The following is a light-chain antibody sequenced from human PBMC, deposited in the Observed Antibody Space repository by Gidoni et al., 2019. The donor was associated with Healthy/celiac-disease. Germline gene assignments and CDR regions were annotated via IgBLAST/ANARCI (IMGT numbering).Light chain of an antibody. CDR3: QQYGSSPYT. J-gene: IGKJ2*01. V-gene: IGKV3-20*01. CDR1: QSVSGSY. CDR2: GAS. Sequence: EIVLTQSPCTLSLSPGERATLSCRASQSVSGSYLAWYHQKQGQAPRLLIYGASSRATGIPDRFSGSGSGTDFTLTISRLEPEDFAVYYCQQYGSSPYTFGQGTKLEIK.